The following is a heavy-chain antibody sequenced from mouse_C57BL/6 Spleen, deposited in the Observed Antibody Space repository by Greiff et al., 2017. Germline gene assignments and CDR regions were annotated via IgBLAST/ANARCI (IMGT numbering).Heavy chain of an antibody. Sequence: QVQLKQPGAELVMPGASVKLSCKASGYTFTSYWMHWVKQRPGQGLEWIGEIDPSDSYTNYNQKFKGKSTLTVDKSSSTAYMQRSSLTSEDSAVYYCARHYGSSYGLGYGGQGTTLTVSS. V-gene: IGHV1-69*01. D-gene: IGHD1-1*01. CDR3: ARHYGSSYGLGY. J-gene: IGHJ2*01. CDR1: GYTFTSYW. CDR2: IDPSDSYT.